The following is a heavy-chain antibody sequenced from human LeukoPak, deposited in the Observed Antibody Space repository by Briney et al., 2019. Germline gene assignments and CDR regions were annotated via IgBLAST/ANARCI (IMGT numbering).Heavy chain of an antibody. Sequence: ASVKVSCKASGYTFTSYDINWVRQATGQGLEWMGWMNPISGNTGHAQKLQGRVTMTTDTSTSTAYMELRSLRSDDTAVYYCARDRGLLWFGDIGDYWGQGTLVTVSS. CDR1: GYTFTSYD. J-gene: IGHJ4*02. CDR3: ARDRGLLWFGDIGDY. V-gene: IGHV1-8*01. D-gene: IGHD3-10*01. CDR2: MNPISGNT.